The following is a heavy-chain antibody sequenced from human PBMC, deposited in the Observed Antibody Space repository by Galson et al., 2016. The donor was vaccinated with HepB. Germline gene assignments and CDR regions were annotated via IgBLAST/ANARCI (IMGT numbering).Heavy chain of an antibody. J-gene: IGHJ5*02. D-gene: IGHD3-3*01. V-gene: IGHV4-34*01. CDR1: GGSFRNYY. Sequence: SETLSLTCAVYGGSFRNYYWTWIRQSPEKGLEWIGDINESGGSNYNPSFDSPVTISLDTAKNQFSLNMYSVTAADTGVYYCARVKRPPRSSSFGYSWFAPWGQGPPVIVSS. CDR2: INESGGS. CDR3: ARVKRPPRSSSFGYSWFAP.